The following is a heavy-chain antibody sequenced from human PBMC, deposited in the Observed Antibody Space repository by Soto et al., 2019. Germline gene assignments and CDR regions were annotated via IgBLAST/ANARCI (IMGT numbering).Heavy chain of an antibody. V-gene: IGHV5-51*01. CDR3: VTGIAAAGTFYSCDY. CDR2: IYPGDSDT. D-gene: IGHD6-13*01. Sequence: GESLKISCKGSGYSFTSYWIGWVRQMPGKGLEWMGIIYPGDSDTRCSPSFQGQVTISADKSISTAYLQWSSLKASDTAMYYCVTGIAAAGTFYSCDYWGQGTLVTVSS. CDR1: GYSFTSYW. J-gene: IGHJ4*02.